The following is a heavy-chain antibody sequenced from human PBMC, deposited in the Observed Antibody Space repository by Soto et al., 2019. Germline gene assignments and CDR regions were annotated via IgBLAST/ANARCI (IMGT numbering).Heavy chain of an antibody. V-gene: IGHV3-30*18. Sequence: GGSLRLSCAGSGFTFRWFGMNWVRQAPGKGLEWVARISNDGSNEYYVDSVKGRFTISRDNSMNTLYLQMDSLRAEDTAVYYCAKGEVRGIIPSYFDYWGLGTLVTVSS. D-gene: IGHD3-10*01. CDR3: AKGEVRGIIPSYFDY. J-gene: IGHJ4*02. CDR1: GFTFRWFG. CDR2: ISNDGSNE.